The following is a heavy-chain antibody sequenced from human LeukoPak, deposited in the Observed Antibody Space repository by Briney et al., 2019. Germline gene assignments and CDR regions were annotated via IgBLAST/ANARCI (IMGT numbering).Heavy chain of an antibody. V-gene: IGHV3-30-3*01. CDR2: ISNDGNLK. CDR3: ASPWFGELLPDY. CDR1: GFSFSTYS. J-gene: IGHJ4*02. Sequence: GGSLRLSCAASGFSFSTYSMHWVRQAPGKGLEWVAVISNDGNLKWTADSVKGRFTISRDNSKNTLYLQMNSLRAEDTAVYYCASPWFGELLPDYWGQGTLVTVSS. D-gene: IGHD3-10*01.